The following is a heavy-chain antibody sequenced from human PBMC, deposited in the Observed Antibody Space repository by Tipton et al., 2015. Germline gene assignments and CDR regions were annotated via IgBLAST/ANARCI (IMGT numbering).Heavy chain of an antibody. D-gene: IGHD3-22*01. CDR2: FDWRSDRR. Sequence: SLRLSCAVSGFILDGYAMHWVRQAPGKGLEWVSGFDWRSDRRDYADSVRGRFTISRDNAKNSLYLQMNSLRPEDTALYYCAKDSADYYDSSGYSIFENWGQGTLVTVSS. J-gene: IGHJ4*02. CDR3: AKDSADYYDSSGYSIFEN. V-gene: IGHV3-9*01. CDR1: GFILDGYA.